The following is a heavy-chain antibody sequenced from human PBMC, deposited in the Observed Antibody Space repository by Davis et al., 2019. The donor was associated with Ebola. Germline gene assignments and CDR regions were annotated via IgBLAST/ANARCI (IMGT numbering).Heavy chain of an antibody. Sequence: ASVKVSCKASGYIFSSYYMHWVRQAPGQGLEWMGVINPSGDSTIYAHNLQGRLIMTTDTSTNIFYMELRSLRSEDTAVYFCARDLISYGSGGQFDYEYYGMDVWGKGTRVTVSS. CDR2: INPSGDST. CDR1: GYIFSSYY. CDR3: ARDLISYGSGGQFDYEYYGMDV. J-gene: IGHJ6*04. D-gene: IGHD3-10*01. V-gene: IGHV1-46*04.